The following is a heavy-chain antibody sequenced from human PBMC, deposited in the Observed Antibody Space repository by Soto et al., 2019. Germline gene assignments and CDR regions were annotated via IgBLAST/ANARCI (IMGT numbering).Heavy chain of an antibody. CDR1: GGTFSSYT. Sequence: QVQLVQSGAEVKKPGSSVKVSCKASGGTFSSYTISWVRQAPGQGLEWMGRIIPILGIANYAQKFQGRVTITADKTTSTAYKELSSLRSEDTGVEFCARGVGADPRHRLWGQGTPVPVSS. CDR3: ARGVGADPRHRL. D-gene: IGHD1-26*01. CDR2: IIPILGIA. J-gene: IGHJ4*02. V-gene: IGHV1-69*02.